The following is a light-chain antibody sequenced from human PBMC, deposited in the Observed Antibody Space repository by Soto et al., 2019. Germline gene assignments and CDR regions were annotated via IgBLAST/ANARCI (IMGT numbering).Light chain of an antibody. CDR1: QGIRND. V-gene: IGKV1-6*01. J-gene: IGKJ2*01. Sequence: AIQMTQSPSSLSASVGERVTITCRASQGIRNDLGWYQQKPGKAPKLLIYAASSLPSGVPSRFSGSGYGTDFTLTISSLQPEDFATYYCLQDYNYPLTFGQGTRLEIK. CDR2: AAS. CDR3: LQDYNYPLT.